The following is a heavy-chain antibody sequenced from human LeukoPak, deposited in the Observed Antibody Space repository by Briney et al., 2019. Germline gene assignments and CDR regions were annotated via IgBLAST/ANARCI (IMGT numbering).Heavy chain of an antibody. CDR1: GFTFSSYS. Sequence: ESLKISCAASGFTFSSYSMNWVRQAPGKGLEWVSSISSSSSYIYYADSVKGRFTISRGNAKNSLYLQMNSLRAEDTAVYYCARDPVVAVDYWGQGTLVTVSS. V-gene: IGHV3-21*01. D-gene: IGHD2-15*01. CDR2: ISSSSSYI. J-gene: IGHJ4*02. CDR3: ARDPVVAVDY.